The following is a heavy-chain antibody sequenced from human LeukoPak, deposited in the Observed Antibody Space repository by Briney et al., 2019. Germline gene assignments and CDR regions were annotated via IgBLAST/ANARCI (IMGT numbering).Heavy chain of an antibody. CDR3: ARVPYDSSGYPYFDY. CDR2: IYYSGST. D-gene: IGHD3-22*01. Sequence: PSETLSLTCAVSGGFISSSYWSWIRQPPGKGLEWIGYIYYSGSTNYNPSLKSRVTISVDTSKNQFSLKLSSVSAADTAVYYCARVPYDSSGYPYFDYWGQGTLVTVSS. CDR1: GGFISSSY. J-gene: IGHJ4*02. V-gene: IGHV4-59*01.